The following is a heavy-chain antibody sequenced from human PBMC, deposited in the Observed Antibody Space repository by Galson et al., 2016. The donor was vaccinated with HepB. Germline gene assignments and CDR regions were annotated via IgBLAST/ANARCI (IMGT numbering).Heavy chain of an antibody. J-gene: IGHJ4*02. CDR3: AVGNDPLDY. D-gene: IGHD1-1*01. Sequence: SLRLSCAASGFTFSSYCMHWVRQAPGKGLVWVSRIIGDGSSTTYADSVKGRFTISRDNAKNKLYLQMNLLRAGDTAVYYCAVGNDPLDYWGQGTLVTVSS. V-gene: IGHV3-74*01. CDR1: GFTFSSYC. CDR2: IIGDGSST.